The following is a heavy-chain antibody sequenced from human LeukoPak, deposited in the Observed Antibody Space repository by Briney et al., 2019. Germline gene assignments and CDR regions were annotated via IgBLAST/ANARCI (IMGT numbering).Heavy chain of an antibody. V-gene: IGHV3-30-3*01. CDR1: GFTFSSYA. CDR2: ISYDGSNK. Sequence: PGGSLRLSCAASGFTFSSYAMHWVRQAPGKGLEWVAVISYDGSNKYYADSVKGRFTISRDNSKNTLYLQMNSLRAEDTAVYYCARDGPVAAGYFDYWGQGTLVTVSS. D-gene: IGHD6-19*01. J-gene: IGHJ4*02. CDR3: ARDGPVAAGYFDY.